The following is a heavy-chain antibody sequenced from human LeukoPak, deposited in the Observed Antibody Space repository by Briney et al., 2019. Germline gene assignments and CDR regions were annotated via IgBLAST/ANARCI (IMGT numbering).Heavy chain of an antibody. CDR3: ARVPPGYCTNGVCYNYYYYYMDV. D-gene: IGHD2-8*01. V-gene: IGHV1-18*01. Sequence: ASVKVSCKASGYTFTSYGISWVRQAPGQGLEWMGWISAYNGNTNYAQKLQGRVTMTTDTSTSTAYMELRSLRSDDTAVYYCARVPPGYCTNGVCYNYYYYYMDVWGKGTTVTVSS. J-gene: IGHJ6*03. CDR2: ISAYNGNT. CDR1: GYTFTSYG.